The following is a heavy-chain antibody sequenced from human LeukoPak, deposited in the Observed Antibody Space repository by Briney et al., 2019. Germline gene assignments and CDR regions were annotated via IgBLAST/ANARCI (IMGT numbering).Heavy chain of an antibody. Sequence: GGSLRLSCAASGFTFYAYAMTWVRQAPGKGLEWVSGIGGSGDSTIYADSVKGRFTISRDNSKNTLYLQMNSLRVEDTAVFHCAKFYGSSWYSSFDYWGQGTLVTVSS. CDR3: AKFYGSSWYSSFDY. V-gene: IGHV3-23*01. CDR2: IGGSGDST. CDR1: GFTFYAYA. D-gene: IGHD6-13*01. J-gene: IGHJ4*02.